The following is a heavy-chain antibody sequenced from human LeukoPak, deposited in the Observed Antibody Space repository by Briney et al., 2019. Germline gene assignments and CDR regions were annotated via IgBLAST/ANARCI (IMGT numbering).Heavy chain of an antibody. J-gene: IGHJ5*02. D-gene: IGHD4-17*01. CDR2: ITGGHYPT. CDR1: GFSFSSFA. CDR3: TKDPNGDYVGAFEP. V-gene: IGHV3-23*01. Sequence: GGSLRLSCAASGFSFSSFAMTWVRQAPGKVLEWVSSITGGHYPTYNTDSVKGRFTISRDNSKNTLYLQMNSLRADDTAVYYCTKDPNGDYVGAFEPWGQGTLVTVSS.